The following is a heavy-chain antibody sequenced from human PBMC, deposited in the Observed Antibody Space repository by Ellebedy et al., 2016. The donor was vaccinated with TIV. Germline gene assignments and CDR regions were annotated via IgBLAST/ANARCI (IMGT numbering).Heavy chain of an antibody. J-gene: IGHJ4*02. CDR1: GDSVSSNSAT. Sequence: SQTLSLTCAIPGDSVSSNSATWNWIRQSPSSGLEWLGRTYYRSKWYNENAVSVKSRITINPDTSKNQFSLQLNSVTPEDTAVYYCARHVAREGYNRWGQGTLVTVSS. CDR2: TYYRSKWYN. CDR3: ARHVAREGYNR. D-gene: IGHD5-24*01. V-gene: IGHV6-1*01.